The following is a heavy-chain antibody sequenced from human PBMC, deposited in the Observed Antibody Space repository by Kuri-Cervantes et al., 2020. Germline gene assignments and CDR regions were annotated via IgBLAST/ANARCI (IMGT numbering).Heavy chain of an antibody. CDR2: IYYSGST. J-gene: IGHJ4*02. CDR3: ASAGYSSGWRNY. CDR1: GGSISSYY. V-gene: IGHV4-59*01. D-gene: IGHD6-19*01. Sequence: SETLSLTCTVSGGSISSYYWSWIRQPPGKGLEWIGYIYYSGSTNYNPSLKSRVTTSVDTSKNQFSLKLSSVTAADTAVYYCASAGYSSGWRNYWGQGTLVTVSS.